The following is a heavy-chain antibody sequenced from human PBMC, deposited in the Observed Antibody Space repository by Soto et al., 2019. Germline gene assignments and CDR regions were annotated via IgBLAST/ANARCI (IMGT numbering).Heavy chain of an antibody. J-gene: IGHJ4*02. Sequence: GGVLRLSFAASGFTFSSYTMNWVRQAPGKGLEWVAVITNDGSNKYYADSVKGRFTISRDNSKNTLYLQMNSLRAEDTAVYYCAKDRVDTAMVKDLDYWGQGTLVTVSS. V-gene: IGHV3-30*19. CDR1: GFTFSSYT. D-gene: IGHD5-18*01. CDR2: ITNDGSNK. CDR3: AKDRVDTAMVKDLDY.